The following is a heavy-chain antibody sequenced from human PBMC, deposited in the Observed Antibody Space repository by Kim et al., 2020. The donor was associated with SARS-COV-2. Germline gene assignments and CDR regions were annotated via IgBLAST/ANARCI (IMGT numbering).Heavy chain of an antibody. CDR3: AGVRAWSGYEPYYFDY. CDR1: GYTFTSYD. J-gene: IGHJ4*02. V-gene: IGHV1-8*01. Sequence: ASVKVSCKASGYTFTSYDINWVRQATGQGLEWMGWMNPNSANTGYAQKFQGRVTMTRNTSISTAYMELSSLRSEDTAVYYCAGVRAWSGYEPYYFDYWGQGTLVTVSS. CDR2: MNPNSANT. D-gene: IGHD5-12*01.